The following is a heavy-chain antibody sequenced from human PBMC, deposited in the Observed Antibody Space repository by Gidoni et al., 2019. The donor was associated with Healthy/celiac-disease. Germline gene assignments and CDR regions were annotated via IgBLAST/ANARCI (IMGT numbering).Heavy chain of an antibody. CDR3: AGAGRRGSGGIDY. CDR1: GGTISSYY. V-gene: IGHV4-59*01. D-gene: IGHD3-10*01. J-gene: IGHJ4*02. Sequence: QVQLQEPGSGLVMPSETLSVTCTGSGGTISSYYRSWIRQPPGKGLEWIGYIYYTGSTTYNPSLKSRVTISVDTSKTQFSLMLSSVTAADTAVYYCAGAGRRGSGGIDYWGQGTLVTVSS. CDR2: IYYTGST.